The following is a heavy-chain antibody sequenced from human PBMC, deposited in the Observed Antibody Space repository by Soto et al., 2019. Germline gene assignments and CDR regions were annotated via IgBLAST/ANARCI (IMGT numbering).Heavy chain of an antibody. D-gene: IGHD3-22*01. CDR2: INPSGGST. CDR1: GYTFTSYY. CDR3: ACYCYGSTGYCYGGYYYYGMDV. J-gene: IGHJ6*02. V-gene: IGHV1-46*01. Sequence: ASVKVSCKASGYTFTSYYMHWVRQAPGQGLEWMGIINPSGGSTSYAQKFQGRVTMTRDTSTSTVYMELSSLRSEDTAEYYCACYCYGSTGYCYGGYYYYGMDVWGQGTTVTVSS.